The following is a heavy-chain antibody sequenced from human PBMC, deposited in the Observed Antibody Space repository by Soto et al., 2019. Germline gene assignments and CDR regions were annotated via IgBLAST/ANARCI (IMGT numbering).Heavy chain of an antibody. CDR2: ISGSSDRI. Sequence: EVQLLESGGGLVQPGGSLRLSCAASGFSFSNYAMSWVRQAPGRGLEWVSAISGSSDRIFYADSVRGRFTISRDNSKNTLYLQMNSLRAEDTAVYYCAKAKTSYYDSSGGEGALATVSS. CDR1: GFSFSNYA. D-gene: IGHD3-22*01. V-gene: IGHV3-23*01. CDR3: AKAKTSYYDSS. J-gene: IGHJ4*02.